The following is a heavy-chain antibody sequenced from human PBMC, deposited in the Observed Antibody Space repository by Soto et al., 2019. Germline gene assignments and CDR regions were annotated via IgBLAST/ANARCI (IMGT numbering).Heavy chain of an antibody. CDR1: GFTFSSYG. CDR2: ISYDGSNK. J-gene: IGHJ4*02. CDR3: AKDREMATIRD. Sequence: QVQLVESGGGVVQPGRSLRLSCAASGFTFSSYGMHWVRQAPGKGLEWVAVISYDGSNKYYADSVKGRSTISRDNSKNTLYLQMNSLRAEDTAVYYCAKDREMATIRDWGQGTLVTVSS. D-gene: IGHD5-12*01. V-gene: IGHV3-30*18.